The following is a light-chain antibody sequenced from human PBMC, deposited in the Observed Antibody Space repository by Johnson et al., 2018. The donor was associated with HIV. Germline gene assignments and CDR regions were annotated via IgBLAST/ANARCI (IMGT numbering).Light chain of an antibody. J-gene: IGLJ1*01. CDR2: EKN. Sequence: QSVLTQPPSVSAAPGQKVTISCSGSSSNIGNNYVSWYQQLPGTAPKLLIYEKNKRPSGIPDRFSASKSGTSATLAITGLQTGDEADYYCGTWDTSLSAGGVFGSGTKVTVL. V-gene: IGLV1-51*02. CDR1: SSNIGNNY. CDR3: GTWDTSLSAGGV.